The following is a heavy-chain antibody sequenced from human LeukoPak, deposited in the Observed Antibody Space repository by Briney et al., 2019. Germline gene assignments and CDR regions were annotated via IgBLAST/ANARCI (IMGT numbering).Heavy chain of an antibody. Sequence: PGGSLRLSCAASGFIFGDYWMHWVRQAPGKGLVWVSRINSDGSSTSYADSVKGRFTISRDNAKNTLYLQMNSLRAEDTAVYYCARDDSEYSSSPVIDYWGQGTLVTVSS. J-gene: IGHJ4*02. CDR3: ARDDSEYSSSPVIDY. CDR1: GFIFGDYW. D-gene: IGHD6-6*01. V-gene: IGHV3-74*01. CDR2: INSDGSST.